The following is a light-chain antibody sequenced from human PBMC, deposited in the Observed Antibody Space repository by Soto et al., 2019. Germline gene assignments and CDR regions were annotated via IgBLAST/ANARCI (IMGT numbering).Light chain of an antibody. V-gene: IGLV2-14*01. J-gene: IGLJ2*01. CDR2: EVS. Sequence: QSALTQPASVTGSRGQSITISCTGTSSDVGAYNYVSWYQQHPGKAPKLMIFEVSDRPSGVSNRFSGSKSGNTASLTISGLQAEEEADYYCSSYTSSNTLVFGGGTQLTVL. CDR1: SSDVGAYNY. CDR3: SSYTSSNTLV.